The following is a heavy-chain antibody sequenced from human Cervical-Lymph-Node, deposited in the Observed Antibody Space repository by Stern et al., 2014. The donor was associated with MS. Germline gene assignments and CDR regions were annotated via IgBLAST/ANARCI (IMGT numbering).Heavy chain of an antibody. V-gene: IGHV1-2*04. D-gene: IGHD6-6*01. CDR2: INPNSGGT. CDR1: GYTFTGYY. CDR3: ARGCVGSSSYWFDP. Sequence: QVQLVESGAEVKKPGASVKASCKASGYTFTGYYMHWVRQAPGQGLEWMGWINPNSGGTNYAQKFQGWVTMTRDTSISTAYMELSRLRSDDTAVYYCARGCVGSSSYWFDPWGQGTLVTVSS. J-gene: IGHJ5*02.